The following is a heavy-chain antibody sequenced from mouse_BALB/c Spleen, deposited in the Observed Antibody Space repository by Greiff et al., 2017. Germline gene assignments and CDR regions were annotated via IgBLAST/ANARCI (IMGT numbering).Heavy chain of an antibody. V-gene: IGHV3-6*02. CDR3: ARPGDGYYVWFAY. CDR1: GYSITSGYY. CDR2: ISYDGSN. J-gene: IGHJ3*01. Sequence: EVKLEESGPGLVKPSQSLSLTCSVTGYSITSGYYWNWIRQFPGNKLEWMGYISYDGSNNYNPSLKNRISITRDTSKNQFFLKLNSVTTEDTATYYCARPGDGYYVWFAYWGQGTLVTVSA. D-gene: IGHD2-3*01.